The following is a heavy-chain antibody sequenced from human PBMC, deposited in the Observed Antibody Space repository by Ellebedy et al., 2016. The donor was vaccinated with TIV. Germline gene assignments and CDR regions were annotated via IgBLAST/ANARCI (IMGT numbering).Heavy chain of an antibody. J-gene: IGHJ6*02. Sequence: ASVKVSCKASGYTFTSYDINWVRQATGQGLEWMGWMNPNSGNTGYAQKFQGRVTITRNTSISTAYMELSSLRSEDTAVYYCARGRVYYDILPGYFAGVGMDVWGQGTTVTVSS. V-gene: IGHV1-8*03. CDR3: ARGRVYYDILPGYFAGVGMDV. D-gene: IGHD3-9*01. CDR2: MNPNSGNT. CDR1: GYTFTSYD.